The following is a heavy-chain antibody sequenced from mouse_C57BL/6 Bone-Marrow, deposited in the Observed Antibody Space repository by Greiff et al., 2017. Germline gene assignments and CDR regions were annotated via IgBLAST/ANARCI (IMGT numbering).Heavy chain of an antibody. J-gene: IGHJ1*03. V-gene: IGHV1-64*01. CDR3: AITTVVPAYWYFDV. D-gene: IGHD1-1*01. Sequence: VQLQQPGAELVKPGASVKLSCKASGYTFTSYWMHWVKQRPGQGLEWIGMIHPNSGSTNYNEKFKSKATLTVDKSSSTAYMQLSSLTSEDSAVYYWAITTVVPAYWYFDVWGTGTTVTVSS. CDR2: IHPNSGST. CDR1: GYTFTSYW.